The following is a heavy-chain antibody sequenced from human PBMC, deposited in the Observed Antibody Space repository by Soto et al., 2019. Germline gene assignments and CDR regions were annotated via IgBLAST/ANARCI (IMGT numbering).Heavy chain of an antibody. Sequence: ASVKVSCKASGYTFTSYAMNWGRQAPGQGLEWMGWINTNTGNPTYAQGFTGRFVFSLDTSVSTAYLQISSLKAEDTAVYYCARLLARDDLNDAFDIWGQGTMVTVSS. V-gene: IGHV7-4-1*02. J-gene: IGHJ3*02. CDR3: ARLLARDDLNDAFDI. D-gene: IGHD6-6*01. CDR1: GYTFTSYA. CDR2: INTNTGNP.